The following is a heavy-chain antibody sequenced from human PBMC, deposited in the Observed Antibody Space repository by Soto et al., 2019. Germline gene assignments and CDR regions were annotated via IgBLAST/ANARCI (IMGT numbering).Heavy chain of an antibody. V-gene: IGHV4-30-2*01. CDR3: ASRPSGSGFDP. Sequence: TSETLSLTCAVSGGSIISGGYSWILIRQPPGKGLEWIGYIYHSGSTYYSPSLKSRVTISVDRSKNQFSLKLSSVTAADTAVYYCASRPSGSGFDPWGQETLVTVSS. D-gene: IGHD1-26*01. CDR1: GGSIISGGYS. J-gene: IGHJ5*02. CDR2: IYHSGST.